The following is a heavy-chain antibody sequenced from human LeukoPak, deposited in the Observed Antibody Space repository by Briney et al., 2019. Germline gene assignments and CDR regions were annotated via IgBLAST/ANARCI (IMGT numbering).Heavy chain of an antibody. V-gene: IGHV4-59*01. CDR1: GGSISSYY. D-gene: IGHD2-2*02. Sequence: PSETLSLTCTVSGGSISSYYWSWIRQPPGKGLEWLGYIYYSGSTTYNPSLKSRVTISVDTSKNQFSLKLSSVTAADTAVYYCSRIPIDAFDIWGQGTMVTVSS. J-gene: IGHJ3*02. CDR3: SRIPIDAFDI. CDR2: IYYSGST.